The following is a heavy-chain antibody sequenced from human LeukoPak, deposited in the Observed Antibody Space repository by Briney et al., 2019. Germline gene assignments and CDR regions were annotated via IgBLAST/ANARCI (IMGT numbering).Heavy chain of an antibody. CDR2: ISGSGGST. CDR3: AKIENIAAGGPLTEY. CDR1: GFTFSSYA. D-gene: IGHD6-13*01. Sequence: PGGSLRLSCAASGFTFSSYAMSWVRQAPGKGLEGVSAISGSGGSTYYADSVKGRFTISRDNSKNTLYLQMNSLRAEDTAVYYCAKIENIAAGGPLTEYWGQGTLVTVSS. V-gene: IGHV3-23*01. J-gene: IGHJ4*02.